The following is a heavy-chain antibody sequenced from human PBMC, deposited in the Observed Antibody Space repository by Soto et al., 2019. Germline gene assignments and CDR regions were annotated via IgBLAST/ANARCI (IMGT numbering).Heavy chain of an antibody. V-gene: IGHV1-69*06. CDR3: ARDSLVDSGSYYGGGYYYGMDV. Sequence: VASVKVSCKASGGTFSSYAISWVRQAPGQGLEWMGGIIPIFGTANYAQKFQGRVTITADKSTSTAYMELSSLRSEDTAVYYCARDSLVDSGSYYGGGYYYGMDVWGQGTTVTVSS. J-gene: IGHJ6*02. D-gene: IGHD1-26*01. CDR1: GGTFSSYA. CDR2: IIPIFGTA.